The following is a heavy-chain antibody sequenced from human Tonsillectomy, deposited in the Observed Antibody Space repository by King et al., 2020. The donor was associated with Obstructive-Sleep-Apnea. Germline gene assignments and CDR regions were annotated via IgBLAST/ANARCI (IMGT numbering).Heavy chain of an antibody. CDR1: GFTFSSYA. CDR2: ISGSVGST. Sequence: VQLVESGGGLVQPGGSLRLSCAASGFTFSSYAMSWVRQAPGKGLDWVSAISGSVGSTYYTDSAKGRFTSSRDNSKNTLFLHMNSLGAEDTAIYFCAKGRVGSSGWYSFDYWGQGTLVTVSS. V-gene: IGHV3-23*04. CDR3: AKGRVGSSGWYSFDY. J-gene: IGHJ4*02. D-gene: IGHD6-19*01.